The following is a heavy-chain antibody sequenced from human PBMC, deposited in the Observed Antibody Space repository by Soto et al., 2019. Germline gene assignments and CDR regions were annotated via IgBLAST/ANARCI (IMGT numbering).Heavy chain of an antibody. V-gene: IGHV1-46*01. J-gene: IGHJ6*02. D-gene: IGHD5-18*01. CDR3: ARGGRIVDTGIGYYYYHAMDV. CDR2: FNPTGDTA. Sequence: ASVKVSCKASGYTFTSYYIHWVRQAPGQGLEWMGIFNPTGDTASYAQKLQGRVTMTRDTSTGTAYMELGSLRSEDTAVYYYARGGRIVDTGIGYYYYHAMDVWGQGTTVTVSS. CDR1: GYTFTSYY.